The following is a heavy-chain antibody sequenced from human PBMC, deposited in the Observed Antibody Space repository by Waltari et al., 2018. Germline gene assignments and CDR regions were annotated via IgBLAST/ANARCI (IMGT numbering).Heavy chain of an antibody. CDR2: IVVGSGNT. D-gene: IGHD3-22*01. J-gene: IGHJ2*01. CDR3: AADPYYYDSSDQDWYFDL. V-gene: IGHV1-58*02. CDR1: GFTFTSSA. Sequence: QMQLVQSGPEVKKPGTSVKVSCKASGFTFTSSAMQWVRQARGQRLEWIGWIVVGSGNTNYAQKFQERVTITRDMSTSTAYMELSSLRSEDTAVYYCAADPYYYDSSDQDWYFDLWGRGTLVTVSS.